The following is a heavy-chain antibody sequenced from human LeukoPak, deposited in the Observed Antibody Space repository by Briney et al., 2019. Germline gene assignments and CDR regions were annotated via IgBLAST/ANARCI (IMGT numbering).Heavy chain of an antibody. CDR3: AKGQELDDGVFDS. V-gene: IGHV3-23*01. J-gene: IGHJ4*02. D-gene: IGHD1-1*01. CDR1: GXTFSRIA. Sequence: GGSLRLSWAASGXTFSRIAMTWVRQAPGKGLEWVSTIRSNGDTAYNADSVRGRFAISRDNSKNALFLQMNSLRVEDTAIYYCAKGQELDDGVFDSWGQGTLVTVSS. CDR2: IRSNGDTA.